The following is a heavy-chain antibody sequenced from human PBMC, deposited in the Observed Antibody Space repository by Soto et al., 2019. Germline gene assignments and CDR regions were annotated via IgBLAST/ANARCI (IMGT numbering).Heavy chain of an antibody. Sequence: QVQLAQSGAEVKRPGASVKVSCKASGYTFSNYAMQWVRQAPGQRLEWMGWINSGNGNTKYSQKFQGRVTITRNTSASTAYMELSGLRSEDTAVYYCARNDFWRAQNWFDPWGQGTLVTVSS. V-gene: IGHV1-3*01. CDR3: ARNDFWRAQNWFDP. CDR2: INSGNGNT. J-gene: IGHJ5*02. CDR1: GYTFSNYA. D-gene: IGHD3-3*01.